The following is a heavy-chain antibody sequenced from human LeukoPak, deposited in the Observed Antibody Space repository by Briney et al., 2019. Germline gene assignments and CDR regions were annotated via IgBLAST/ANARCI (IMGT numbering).Heavy chain of an antibody. V-gene: IGHV4-34*01. Sequence: SESLSLTCAVYGGSFSGYYWGWIRQPPGKGLEWIGEINHSGSTNYNPSLRSRVTISVDTSKNQFSLKLSSVTAADTAVYYCARSGWRGYFDYWGQGTLVTVSS. CDR1: GGSFSGYY. CDR2: INHSGST. CDR3: ARSGWRGYFDY. D-gene: IGHD6-19*01. J-gene: IGHJ4*02.